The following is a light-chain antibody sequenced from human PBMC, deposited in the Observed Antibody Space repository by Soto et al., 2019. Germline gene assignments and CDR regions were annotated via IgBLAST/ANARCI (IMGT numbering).Light chain of an antibody. Sequence: QSALTQPASVSGSLGQSITISCTGTSSDVGGYHYVSWYQQYPGKAPKLMIYEVSNRPSGVSNRFSGSKSGLTASLTISGLQAEDEADYYCSSYTSSSTRVFGTGTKLTVL. CDR3: SSYTSSSTRV. CDR1: SSDVGGYHY. J-gene: IGLJ1*01. CDR2: EVS. V-gene: IGLV2-14*01.